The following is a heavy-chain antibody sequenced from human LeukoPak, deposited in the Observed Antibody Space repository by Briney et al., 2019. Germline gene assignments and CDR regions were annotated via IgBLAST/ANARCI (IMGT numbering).Heavy chain of an antibody. D-gene: IGHD3-3*01. V-gene: IGHV4-4*07. J-gene: IGHJ3*02. CDR2: IYTSGST. Sequence: KPSETLSLTCTVSGGSISSYSWSWIRQPAGKGLERIGRIYTSGSTNYNPSLKSRVTMSVDTSKNQFSLKLSPVTAADTAVYYCARDPPPRYDFWSGYYRDAFDIWGQGTMVTVSS. CDR1: GGSISSYS. CDR3: ARDPPPRYDFWSGYYRDAFDI.